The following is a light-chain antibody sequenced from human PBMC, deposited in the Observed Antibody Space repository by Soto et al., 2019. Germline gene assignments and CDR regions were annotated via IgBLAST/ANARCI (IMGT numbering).Light chain of an antibody. V-gene: IGKV3-11*01. J-gene: IGKJ4*01. CDR2: GVS. CDR1: QTVSRF. Sequence: ETVLTQSPATLSLSPGEGATLSCRASQTVSRFFAWYQQKPGQAPRLLIHGVSNRATGVPARFSGSGSGTDFTLSISSLEPEDSGVYYCQQHFTWPLTFGGGTKVEIK. CDR3: QQHFTWPLT.